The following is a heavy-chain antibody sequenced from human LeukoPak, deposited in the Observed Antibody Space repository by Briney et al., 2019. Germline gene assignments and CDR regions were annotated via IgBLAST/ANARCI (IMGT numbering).Heavy chain of an antibody. J-gene: IGHJ3*02. CDR1: GGSISSYY. CDR3: ARMTTPDAFDI. D-gene: IGHD4-17*01. V-gene: IGHV4-59*01. Sequence: SETLSLTCTVSGGSISSYYWSWIRQPPGKGLEWIGYIYYSGSTNYNPSLKSRVTISVDTSKNQFSLKLSSVTAADTAVYYCARMTTPDAFDIWGQGTMVTVSS. CDR2: IYYSGST.